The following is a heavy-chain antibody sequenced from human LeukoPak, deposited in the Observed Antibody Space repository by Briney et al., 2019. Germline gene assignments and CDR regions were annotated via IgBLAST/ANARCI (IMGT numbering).Heavy chain of an antibody. CDR2: INHSGST. Sequence: SETLSLTCAVYGGSFSGYYWSWIRQPPGKGLEWIGEINHSGSTNYNPSLKSRVTISVDTSKNQFSLKLSSVTAADTAVYYCARGFHGYYYYMGVWGKGTTVSISS. J-gene: IGHJ6*03. V-gene: IGHV4-34*01. CDR3: ARGFHGYYYYMGV. CDR1: GGSFSGYY.